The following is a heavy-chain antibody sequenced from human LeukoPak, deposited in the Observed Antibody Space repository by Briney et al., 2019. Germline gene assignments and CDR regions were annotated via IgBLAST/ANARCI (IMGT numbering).Heavy chain of an antibody. CDR3: ARHQITTAVTGLFDY. Sequence: PSETLSLTCTVSGGSISSYYWSWIRQPPGKGLEWIGYIYYSGSTNYNPSLKSRVTISVDTSKNQFSLKLSSVTAADTAVYYCARHQITTAVTGLFDYWSQGILVAVSP. CDR2: IYYSGST. V-gene: IGHV4-59*01. D-gene: IGHD4-23*01. J-gene: IGHJ4*02. CDR1: GGSISSYY.